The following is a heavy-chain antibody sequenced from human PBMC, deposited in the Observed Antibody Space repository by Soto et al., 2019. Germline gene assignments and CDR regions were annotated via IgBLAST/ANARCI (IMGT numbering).Heavy chain of an antibody. CDR1: SGSISSSNW. CDR2: IYHSGST. V-gene: IGHV4-4*02. D-gene: IGHD2-2*02. J-gene: IGHJ6*03. Sequence: QVQLQESGPGLVKPSGTLSLTCAVSSGSISSSNWWSWVRQPPGKGLEWMGEIYHSGSTNYNPSLKSRVTISVDKSKNQFSLKLSSVTAADTAVYYCARIPATAILYYYYYMDVWGKGTTVTVSS. CDR3: ARIPATAILYYYYYMDV.